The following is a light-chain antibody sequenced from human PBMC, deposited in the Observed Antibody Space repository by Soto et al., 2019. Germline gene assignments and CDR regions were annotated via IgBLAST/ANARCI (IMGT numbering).Light chain of an antibody. CDR1: SSDVGAYNY. CDR2: DVT. Sequence: QSALTQPASVSGSPGQSITISCTGTSSDVGAYNYVSWYQQHPGKAPKLMIYDVTDRPSGVSNRFSGSKSGNTASLTISGLQAEDEADYYCCSKSIYSTPGYVFGTGTKLTVL. CDR3: CSKSIYSTPGYV. J-gene: IGLJ1*01. V-gene: IGLV2-14*03.